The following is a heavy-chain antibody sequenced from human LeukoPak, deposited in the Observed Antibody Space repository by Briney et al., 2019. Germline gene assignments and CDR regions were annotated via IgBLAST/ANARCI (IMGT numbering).Heavy chain of an antibody. V-gene: IGHV4-59*08. CDR3: ARLTSYYYYYMGV. CDR2: IYYSGST. J-gene: IGHJ6*03. Sequence: SETLSLTCTVSGGSISSYYWSWIRQPPGKGLEWIGYIYYSGSTNYNPSLKSRVTISVDTSKNQFSLKLSSVTAADTAVYYCARLTSYYYYYMGVWGKGTTVTVSS. D-gene: IGHD1-1*01. CDR1: GGSISSYY.